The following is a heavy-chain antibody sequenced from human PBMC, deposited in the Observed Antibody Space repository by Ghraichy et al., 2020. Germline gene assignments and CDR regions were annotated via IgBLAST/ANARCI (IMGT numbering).Heavy chain of an antibody. D-gene: IGHD6-13*01. J-gene: IGHJ4*02. CDR2: LYYGASS. V-gene: IGHV4-39*01. Sequence: SETLSLTCTVSGGSIGSSGYYWGWIRQPPGKGLEWIGSLYYGASSYYNPSLKSRVTISMYTPNNQFSLKLSSVTAADTAIYYCARVGARAAAGVIDYWGQGALVTVSS. CDR1: GGSIGSSGYY. CDR3: ARVGARAAAGVIDY.